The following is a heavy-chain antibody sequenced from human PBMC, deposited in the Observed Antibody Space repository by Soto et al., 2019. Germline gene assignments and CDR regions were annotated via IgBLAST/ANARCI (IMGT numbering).Heavy chain of an antibody. V-gene: IGHV4-59*01. J-gene: IGHJ6*02. CDR2: IYYSGST. CDR3: ARVLRGYSYGPSQNYYYYGMDV. CDR1: GGSISRYY. D-gene: IGHD5-18*01. Sequence: PSETLSLTCSVSGGSISRYYWSWIRQPPGKGLEWIGYIYYSGSTNYNPSLKSRVTISVDTSKNQFSLKLSSVTAADTAVYYCARVLRGYSYGPSQNYYYYGMDVWGQGTTVT.